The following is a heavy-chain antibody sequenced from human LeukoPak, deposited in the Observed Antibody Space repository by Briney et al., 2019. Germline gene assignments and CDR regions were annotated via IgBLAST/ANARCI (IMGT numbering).Heavy chain of an antibody. J-gene: IGHJ4*02. CDR2: IHSDGGQK. CDR1: GFTFSSYW. CDR3: AREKGPFDY. V-gene: IGHV3-7*05. Sequence: GGSLRLSCAASGFTFSSYWMNWVRQAPGKGLEWVANIHSDGGQKYYVDSVKGRFTISRDNVKNSVYLQMDSLRADDTAVYYCAREKGPFDYWGQGTLVTVS.